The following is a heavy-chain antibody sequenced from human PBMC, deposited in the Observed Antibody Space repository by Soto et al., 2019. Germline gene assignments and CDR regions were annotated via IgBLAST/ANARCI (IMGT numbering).Heavy chain of an antibody. CDR2: ISGSGGST. Sequence: PGGSLRLSCAASGFTFSSYSISWVRQAPGKGLEWVSAISGSGGSTYYADSVKGRFTISRDNSKNTLYLQMNSLRAEDTAVYYCAKTFTMIVVVITALDAFDIWGQRTMVPVSS. J-gene: IGHJ3*02. V-gene: IGHV3-23*01. D-gene: IGHD3-22*01. CDR3: AKTFTMIVVVITALDAFDI. CDR1: GFTFSSYS.